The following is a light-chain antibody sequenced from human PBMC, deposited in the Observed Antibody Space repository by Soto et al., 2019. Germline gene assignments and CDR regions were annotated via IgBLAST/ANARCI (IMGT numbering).Light chain of an antibody. Sequence: EIVLTQSPGTLSVSPGERATLSCRASQSVSSSYLAWYQQNPGQAPRLLIYGASSRATGIPDRFSGSGSGTDFTLTISRLEPEDVAVYYCQQYDSSPLTFGGGTKVEIK. J-gene: IGKJ4*01. CDR3: QQYDSSPLT. CDR2: GAS. V-gene: IGKV3-20*01. CDR1: QSVSSSY.